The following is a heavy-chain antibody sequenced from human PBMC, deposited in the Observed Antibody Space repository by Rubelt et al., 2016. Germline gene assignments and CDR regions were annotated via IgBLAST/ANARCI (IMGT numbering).Heavy chain of an antibody. CDR1: GYTFTSYA. J-gene: IGHJ4*02. V-gene: IGHV1-3*01. Sequence: QVQLVQSGAEVKKPGASVKVSCKASGYTFTSYAMHWVRQAPGQRLEWMGWINAGNGNTKYSQEFQGRVTITRDTTASIADMELSSLRSEDTAVYYGARYYYDSSGYVYFDYWGQGTLVTVSS. CDR3: ARYYYDSSGYVYFDY. CDR2: INAGNGNT. D-gene: IGHD3-22*01.